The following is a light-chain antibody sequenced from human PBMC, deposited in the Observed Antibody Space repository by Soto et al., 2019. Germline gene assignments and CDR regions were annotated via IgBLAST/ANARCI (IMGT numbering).Light chain of an antibody. V-gene: IGLV1-40*01. J-gene: IGLJ2*01. Sequence: QSVLTQPPSVSGAPGQRVTISCTGSTSNIGAGYDVHWYQQLPGTAPKLLIYGSTNRPSGVPDRFSGSKSGTSGSLAISGLQTEDEADYYCQSRDTSLSGSVFGGGTKLTVL. CDR3: QSRDTSLSGSV. CDR1: TSNIGAGYD. CDR2: GST.